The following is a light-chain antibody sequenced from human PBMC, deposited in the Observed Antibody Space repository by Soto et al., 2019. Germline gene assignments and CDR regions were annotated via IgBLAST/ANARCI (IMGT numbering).Light chain of an antibody. CDR1: QSVGAN. J-gene: IGKJ1*01. Sequence: EIVMTQSPATLSVSPGERATLSCRASQSVGANLAWYQQKPGQAPRLLIYGASTRAAGISPRFSGGGSVTEFALTISSQQSEDFGVYYCQQYTYWPRTFGQGTKVGIK. CDR3: QQYTYWPRT. CDR2: GAS. V-gene: IGKV3-15*01.